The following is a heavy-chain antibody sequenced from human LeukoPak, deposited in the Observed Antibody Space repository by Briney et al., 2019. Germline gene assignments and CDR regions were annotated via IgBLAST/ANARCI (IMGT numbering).Heavy chain of an antibody. Sequence: ASVKVSCKASGYTFTSYAMHWVRQAPGQGLEWMGWINAGNGNTKYSQKFQGRVTITRDTSASTAYMELSSLRSEDTAVYYCARVRGFGELFFDYWGQGTLVTVSS. CDR2: INAGNGNT. D-gene: IGHD3-10*01. CDR3: ARVRGFGELFFDY. J-gene: IGHJ4*02. CDR1: GYTFTSYA. V-gene: IGHV1-3*01.